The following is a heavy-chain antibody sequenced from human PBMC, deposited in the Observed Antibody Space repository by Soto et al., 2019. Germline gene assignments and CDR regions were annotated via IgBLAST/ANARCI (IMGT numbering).Heavy chain of an antibody. CDR1: GYTFTGYY. CDR2: IKPSTGQT. D-gene: IGHD1-26*01. J-gene: IGHJ4*02. CDR3: ATGATVDL. Sequence: ASVKFSCKASGYTFTGYYMHWVRQAPGQGLEWLGIIKPSTGQTRDAQKVQGRITMTRDTSASTVHMELSRLRSEDTAVYYCATGATVDLWGQGTLVTVSS. V-gene: IGHV1-46*01.